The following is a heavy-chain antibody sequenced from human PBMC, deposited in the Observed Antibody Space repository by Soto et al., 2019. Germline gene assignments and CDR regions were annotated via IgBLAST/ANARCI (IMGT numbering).Heavy chain of an antibody. D-gene: IGHD4-17*01. Sequence: ASVKVSCKASGYTFTNYAMHWVRQAPGQRLEWMGWINAGNGNTKYSQKFQGRVTITRDTSASTAYMELSSLRSEDTAVYYCARDAQFYGPYWYFDLWGRGTLVTVS. J-gene: IGHJ2*01. CDR2: INAGNGNT. CDR3: ARDAQFYGPYWYFDL. CDR1: GYTFTNYA. V-gene: IGHV1-3*01.